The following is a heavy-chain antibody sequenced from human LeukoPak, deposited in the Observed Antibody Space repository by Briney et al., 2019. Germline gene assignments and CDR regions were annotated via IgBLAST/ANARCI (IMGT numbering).Heavy chain of an antibody. Sequence: GGSLRLSCAASGFTFSDYGMHWVRQAPGKGLVWVAFMRYDGSDKYYADSVKGRFTISRDNSKNTLYPQMNSLRAEDTALYYCAKADRGSYYGLGDYFDYWGQGTPVTVSS. CDR2: MRYDGSDK. CDR3: AKADRGSYYGLGDYFDY. CDR1: GFTFSDYG. J-gene: IGHJ4*02. D-gene: IGHD1-26*01. V-gene: IGHV3-30*02.